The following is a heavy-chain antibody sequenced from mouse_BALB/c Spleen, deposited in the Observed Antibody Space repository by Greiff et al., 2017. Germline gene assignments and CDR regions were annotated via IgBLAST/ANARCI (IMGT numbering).Heavy chain of an antibody. J-gene: IGHJ3*01. CDR3: ARDRGTSFAY. Sequence: ESGPGLVKPSQSLSLTCSVTGYSITSGYYWNWIRQFPGNKLEWMGYISYDGSNNYNPSLKNRISITRDTSKNQFFLKLNSVTTEDTATYYCARDRGTSFAYWGQGTLVTVSA. V-gene: IGHV3-6*02. CDR2: ISYDGSN. D-gene: IGHD3-1*01. CDR1: GYSITSGYY.